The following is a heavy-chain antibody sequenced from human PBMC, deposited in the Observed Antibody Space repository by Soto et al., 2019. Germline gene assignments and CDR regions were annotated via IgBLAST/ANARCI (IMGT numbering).Heavy chain of an antibody. CDR3: ARIPDYGDY. V-gene: IGHV1-2*02. J-gene: IGHJ4*02. CDR2: INPNGGGT. Sequence: GASVKVSCKASGYTFTGYYMHWVRQAPGQGLEWMGWINPNGGGTNYAQKFQGRVTMTRXTXXSXXXMXLXXLRCDDTAVYYCARIPDYGDYWGQGTLDTVSS. CDR1: GYTFTGYY.